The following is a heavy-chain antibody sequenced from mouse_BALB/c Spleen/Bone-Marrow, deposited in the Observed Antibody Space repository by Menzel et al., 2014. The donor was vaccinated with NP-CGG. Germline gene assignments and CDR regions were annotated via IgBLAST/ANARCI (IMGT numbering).Heavy chain of an antibody. J-gene: IGHJ4*01. CDR1: GYSFTGYT. CDR3: ARRNWDEGYAMDY. V-gene: IGHV1-18*01. D-gene: IGHD4-1*01. CDR2: INPYNGGT. Sequence: VQLQQPGPELVKPGASMEISCKASGYSFTGYTMNWVKQSHGKNLEWIGLINPYNGGTTYNQKFKGKATLIVDKSSSTAYMELLSLTSEDSAVYYCARRNWDEGYAMDYWGQGTSVTVSS.